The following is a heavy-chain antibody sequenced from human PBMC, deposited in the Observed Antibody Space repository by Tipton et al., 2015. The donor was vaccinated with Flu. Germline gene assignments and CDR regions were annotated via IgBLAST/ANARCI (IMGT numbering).Heavy chain of an antibody. CDR2: IYTSGST. CDR1: GGSMSSFY. D-gene: IGHD4-23*01. V-gene: IGHV4-4*07. Sequence: TLSLTCIVSGGSMSSFYWSWIRQPAGKGLEWIGRIYTSGSTIYHPSLKSRVTMSVDTSKNEFSLKLNSVTAADTAVYYCATEYRGGGNRYCFDYWGQGTPVTVSS. CDR3: ATEYRGGGNRYCFDY. J-gene: IGHJ4*02.